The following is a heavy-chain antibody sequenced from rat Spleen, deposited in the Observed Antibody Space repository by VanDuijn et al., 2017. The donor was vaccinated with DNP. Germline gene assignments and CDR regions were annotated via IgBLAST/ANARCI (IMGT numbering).Heavy chain of an antibody. Sequence: EVQLVESGGGLVQPGRSLKLSCAASGLTFTNYGMAWVRQAPTKGLEWVASITNSGDNTYYRDSVKGRFTFSRDNAKSTLYLQMDSLRSEDTATYYCTRGKNYALDAWGQGTSVTVSS. V-gene: IGHV5S13*01. D-gene: IGHD1-4*01. J-gene: IGHJ4*01. CDR2: ITNSGDNT. CDR1: GLTFTNYG. CDR3: TRGKNYALDA.